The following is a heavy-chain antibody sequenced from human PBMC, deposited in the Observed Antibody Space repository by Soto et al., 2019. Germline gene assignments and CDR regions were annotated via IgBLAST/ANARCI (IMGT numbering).Heavy chain of an antibody. J-gene: IGHJ4*02. CDR2: INTYNGNT. V-gene: IGHV1-18*04. D-gene: IGHD4-17*01. CDR1: GYTFSTYD. Sequence: ASVKVSCKASGYTFSTYDINWVRQAPGQALEWVGWINTYNGNTNYAQKLQGRITVTTDTSTRTAYMELRSLRSNDTAVYYCARNDYGDYAIDYWGQGTLVTVSS. CDR3: ARNDYGDYAIDY.